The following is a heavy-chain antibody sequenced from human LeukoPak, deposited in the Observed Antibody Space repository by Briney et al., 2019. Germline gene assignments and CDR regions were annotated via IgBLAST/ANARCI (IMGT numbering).Heavy chain of an antibody. V-gene: IGHV3-30*18. Sequence: GGSLRLSCAASGFTFSSYGMHWVRQAPGKGLEWVAVISYDGSNKYYADSVKGRFTISRDNSKNTPYLQMNSLRAEDTAVYYCAKGGYVRGYFDYWGQGTLVTVSS. D-gene: IGHD5-12*01. CDR1: GFTFSSYG. J-gene: IGHJ4*02. CDR3: AKGGYVRGYFDY. CDR2: ISYDGSNK.